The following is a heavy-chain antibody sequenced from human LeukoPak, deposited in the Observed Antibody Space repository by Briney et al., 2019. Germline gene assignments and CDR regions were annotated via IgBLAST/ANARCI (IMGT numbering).Heavy chain of an antibody. Sequence: PSETLSLTCTVSGGSITGYYWSWIRQPPGKGLEWIGCVFYSGGTLYNPSVNSRVSISVDTSKTQFSLKLTSVTAADTAVYYCARHITVTYDAFDLWGRGTMVTVSS. V-gene: IGHV4-59*08. D-gene: IGHD6-19*01. CDR3: ARHITVTYDAFDL. J-gene: IGHJ3*01. CDR1: GGSITGYY. CDR2: VFYSGGT.